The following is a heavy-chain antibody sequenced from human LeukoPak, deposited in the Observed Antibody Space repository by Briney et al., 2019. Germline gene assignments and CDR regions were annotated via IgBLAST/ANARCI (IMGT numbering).Heavy chain of an antibody. D-gene: IGHD4-17*01. CDR1: GFTFSYYA. V-gene: IGHV3-23*01. CDR3: AKGLLRWLPSSFDY. CDR2: ISGSGDST. Sequence: PGGSLRLSCGASGFTFSYYAMTWVRQAPGKGLEWVSTISGSGDSTYYADSVKGRFTISRDNSKNTLYLQTNSLRAEDTAVYYCAKGLLRWLPSSFDYWGQGTLVTVSS. J-gene: IGHJ4*02.